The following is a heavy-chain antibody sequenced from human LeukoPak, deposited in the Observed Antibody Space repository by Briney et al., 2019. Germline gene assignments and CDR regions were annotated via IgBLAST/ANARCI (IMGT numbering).Heavy chain of an antibody. Sequence: GGSLRLSCAASGFTFSSYDMHWVRQATGKGLEWVSAIGTAGDTYYPGSVKGRFTISRENAKNSLYLQMNSLRAGDTAVYYCARATSDSGYDWWGQGTLVTVSS. J-gene: IGHJ4*02. CDR3: ARATSDSGYDW. CDR2: IGTAGDT. CDR1: GFTFSSYD. D-gene: IGHD5-12*01. V-gene: IGHV3-13*01.